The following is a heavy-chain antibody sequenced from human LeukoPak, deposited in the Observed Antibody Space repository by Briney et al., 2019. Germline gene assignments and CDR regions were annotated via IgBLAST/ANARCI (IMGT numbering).Heavy chain of an antibody. Sequence: GGSLRLSCAASGFTFSSYAMSWVRQAPGKGLEWVSSISSSSSYIYYADSVKGRFTISRDNAKNSLYLQMNSLRAEDTAVYYCARDQSDRKNPLFDYWGQGTLVTVSS. CDR2: ISSSSSYI. J-gene: IGHJ4*02. V-gene: IGHV3-21*01. D-gene: IGHD2/OR15-2a*01. CDR1: GFTFSSYA. CDR3: ARDQSDRKNPLFDY.